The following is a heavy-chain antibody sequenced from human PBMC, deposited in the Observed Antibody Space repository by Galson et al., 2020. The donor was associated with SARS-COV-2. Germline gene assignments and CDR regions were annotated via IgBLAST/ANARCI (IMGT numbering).Heavy chain of an antibody. D-gene: IGHD3-3*01. J-gene: IGHJ3*02. CDR3: ARARVITIFGVIITRDAFDI. V-gene: IGHV4-34*01. CDR1: GGSFSGFY. Sequence: SETLSLTCAVYGGSFSGFYWSWIRKPPGKGLEWTGEINHSGSTNYNPSLKSRVTISVDTSKKQFSLKLSSVTAADTAVYYCARARVITIFGVIITRDAFDIWGQGAMVTVSS. CDR2: INHSGST.